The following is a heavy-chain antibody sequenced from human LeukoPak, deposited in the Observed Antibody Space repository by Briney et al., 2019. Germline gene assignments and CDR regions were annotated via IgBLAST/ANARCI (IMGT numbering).Heavy chain of an antibody. V-gene: IGHV3-33*01. J-gene: IGHJ3*01. CDR1: GLTFSTYG. CDR2: IWHDGSIK. Sequence: GGSLRLSCAASGLTFSTYGMHWVRQAPGKGLEWVAVIWHDGSIKYYADSVKGRFTISRDNSKNTLYLQMNSLRAEDTAVYYCARAVGPFDFWGPGTIVIVSS. CDR3: ARAVGPFDF.